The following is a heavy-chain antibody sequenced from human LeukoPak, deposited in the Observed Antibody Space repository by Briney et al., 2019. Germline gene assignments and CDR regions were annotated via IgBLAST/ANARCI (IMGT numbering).Heavy chain of an antibody. V-gene: IGHV4-34*01. J-gene: IGHJ6*03. Sequence: SETLSLTCAVYGGSFSGYYWSWIRQPPGKGLEWIGEINYSGSTNYNPSLKSRVTISVDTSKNQFSLKLSSVTAADTAVYYCARGRYCPNGVCPDYYYYMDVWGKGTTVTVSS. CDR3: ARGRYCPNGVCPDYYYYMDV. CDR2: INYSGST. D-gene: IGHD2-8*01. CDR1: GGSFSGYY.